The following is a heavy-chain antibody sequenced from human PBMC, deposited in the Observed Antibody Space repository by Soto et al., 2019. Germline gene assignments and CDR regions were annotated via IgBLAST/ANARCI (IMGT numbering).Heavy chain of an antibody. Sequence: QVQLQESGPGLVKPSQTLSLTCTVSGGSISSGGYYWSWIRQHPGKGLEWIGYSYYSGSTYYNPSLKSRVTISVDTSKNQFSLKLSSVTAADTAVYYCARDRLGKVSGYYYGMDVWGQGTTVTVSS. D-gene: IGHD3-10*01. V-gene: IGHV4-31*03. CDR3: ARDRLGKVSGYYYGMDV. CDR1: GGSISSGGYY. J-gene: IGHJ6*02. CDR2: SYYSGST.